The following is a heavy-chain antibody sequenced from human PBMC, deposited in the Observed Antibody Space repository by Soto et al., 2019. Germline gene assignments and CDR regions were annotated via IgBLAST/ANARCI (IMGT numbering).Heavy chain of an antibody. Sequence: GESLKISCKGSGYSFTSYWIGWVRQMPGKGLEWMGTIYPGDSDTRYSPSFQGQVTISADKSISTAYLQWSSLKASDTAMYFCARRDCSGGSCYLHFDYWGQGTLVTVSS. D-gene: IGHD2-15*01. CDR2: IYPGDSDT. V-gene: IGHV5-51*01. CDR1: GYSFTSYW. J-gene: IGHJ4*02. CDR3: ARRDCSGGSCYLHFDY.